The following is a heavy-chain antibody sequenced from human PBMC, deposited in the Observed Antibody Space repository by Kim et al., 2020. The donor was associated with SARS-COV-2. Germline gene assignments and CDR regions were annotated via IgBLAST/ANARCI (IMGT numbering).Heavy chain of an antibody. Sequence: YADSVKGRSTISRDNAKNSLYLQMNSLRAEDTAVYYCARDRLHLGELLVYWGQGTLVTVSS. D-gene: IGHD3-16*01. J-gene: IGHJ4*02. V-gene: IGHV3-11*01. CDR3: ARDRLHLGELLVY.